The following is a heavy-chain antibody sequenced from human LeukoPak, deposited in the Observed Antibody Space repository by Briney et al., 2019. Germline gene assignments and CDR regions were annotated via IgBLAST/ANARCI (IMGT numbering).Heavy chain of an antibody. D-gene: IGHD2-15*01. CDR3: AREVAAAAIQVGY. J-gene: IGHJ4*02. CDR2: ISYDGSNK. V-gene: IGHV3-30*04. Sequence: PGGSLRLSCAASGFTFSSYAMRWVRQAPGKGLEWVAVISYDGSNKYYADSVKGRFTISRDNSKNTLYLQMNSLRAEDTAVYYCAREVAAAAIQVGYWGQGTLVTVSS. CDR1: GFTFSSYA.